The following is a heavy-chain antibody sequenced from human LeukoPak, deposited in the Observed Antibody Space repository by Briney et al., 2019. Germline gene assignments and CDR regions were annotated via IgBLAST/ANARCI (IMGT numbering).Heavy chain of an antibody. J-gene: IGHJ5*02. CDR3: ARNGGDSSGYYDRNWFDP. V-gene: IGHV1-69*13. CDR1: GGTFSSYA. D-gene: IGHD3-22*01. Sequence: ASVKVSCKASGGTFSSYAISWVRQAPGQGLEWMGGIIPIFGTANYAQKFQGRVTITADESTSTAYMELSSLRSEDTAVYYCARNGGDSSGYYDRNWFDPWGQGTLVTVSS. CDR2: IIPIFGTA.